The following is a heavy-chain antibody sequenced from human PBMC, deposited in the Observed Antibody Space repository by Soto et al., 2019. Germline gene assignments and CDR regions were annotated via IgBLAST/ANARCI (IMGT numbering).Heavy chain of an antibody. Sequence: PGGSLRLSCAASGFTFSSYGMHWVRQAPGKGLEWVAVIWYDGSNKYYADSVKGRFTISRDNSKNTLYLQMNSLRAEDTAVYYCARDLRSYDFWSSYYYYGMDVWGQGTTVTVS. CDR2: IWYDGSNK. CDR3: ARDLRSYDFWSSYYYYGMDV. D-gene: IGHD3-3*01. CDR1: GFTFSSYG. J-gene: IGHJ6*02. V-gene: IGHV3-33*01.